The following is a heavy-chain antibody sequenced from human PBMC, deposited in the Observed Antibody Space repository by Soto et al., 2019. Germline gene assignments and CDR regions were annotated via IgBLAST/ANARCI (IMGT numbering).Heavy chain of an antibody. CDR3: ASIYGSGYRAFDY. CDR2: VNPIVSMS. V-gene: IGHV1-69*02. CDR1: GDTFNFYS. D-gene: IGHD3-10*01. J-gene: IGHJ4*02. Sequence: QVQLVQSGAEVKRPGSSVKVSCKASGDTFNFYSINWVRQAPGLGLEWMGRVNPIVSMSNYAQKFQGRVTTTADKSTSTAYMELTSLRSADTAIYYCASIYGSGYRAFDYWGQGALVTVSS.